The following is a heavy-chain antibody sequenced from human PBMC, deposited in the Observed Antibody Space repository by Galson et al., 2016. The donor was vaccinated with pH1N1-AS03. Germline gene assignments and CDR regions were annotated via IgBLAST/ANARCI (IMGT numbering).Heavy chain of an antibody. CDR2: INKDGNEK. V-gene: IGHV3-7*03. Sequence: SLRLSCAVSGFTFGSHWMSWVRQAPGKGLEWVANINKDGNEKYYVDSVKGRFTISRDNAKNSLYLQMNSLRADDTAMYYCARDRTVVAVSIIYYYGMDVWGQGTTVTVSS. CDR1: GFTFGSHW. D-gene: IGHD2-2*01. J-gene: IGHJ6*02. CDR3: ARDRTVVAVSIIYYYGMDV.